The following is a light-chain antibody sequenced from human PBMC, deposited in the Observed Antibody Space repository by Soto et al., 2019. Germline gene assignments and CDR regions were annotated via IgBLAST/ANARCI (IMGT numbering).Light chain of an antibody. J-gene: IGKJ5*01. CDR2: DVS. Sequence: DIQMTQSPSSLSASVGDRVAITCQASQDIGNSLNWYQHKPGKVPKLVIYDVSKLETGVPSRFSGSGSGTDFTVTISSLQPEDIATYYCQQYENLITFGQGTRLEMK. CDR1: QDIGNS. CDR3: QQYENLIT. V-gene: IGKV1-33*01.